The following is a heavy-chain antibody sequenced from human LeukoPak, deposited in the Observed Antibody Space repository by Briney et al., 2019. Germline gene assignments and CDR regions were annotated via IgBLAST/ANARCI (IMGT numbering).Heavy chain of an antibody. CDR2: IYHSGST. D-gene: IGHD4-17*01. CDR1: GGSISSGGYS. Sequence: SETLSLTCAVSGGSISSGGYSWSWIRQPPGKGLEWIGYIYHSGSTYYNPSLKSRVTISVDRSKNQFSLKLSSVTAVDTAVYYCARGAADYAKTYYFDYWGQGTLVTVSS. CDR3: ARGAADYAKTYYFDY. J-gene: IGHJ4*02. V-gene: IGHV4-30-2*01.